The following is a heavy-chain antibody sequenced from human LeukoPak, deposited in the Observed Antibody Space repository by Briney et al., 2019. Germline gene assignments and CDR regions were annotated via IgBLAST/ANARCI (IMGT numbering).Heavy chain of an antibody. CDR1: GFTFSDYY. D-gene: IGHD4-17*01. CDR3: ARSARRRNTEDYFDY. CDR2: ISSSGSTI. V-gene: IGHV3-11*04. Sequence: GGSLRLSCVASGFTFSDYYMSWIRQAPGKGLEWVSYISSSGSTIYYADSVKGRFTISRDNAKNSLYLQMNSLRAEDTAVYYCARSARRRNTEDYFDYWGQGTLVTVSS. J-gene: IGHJ4*02.